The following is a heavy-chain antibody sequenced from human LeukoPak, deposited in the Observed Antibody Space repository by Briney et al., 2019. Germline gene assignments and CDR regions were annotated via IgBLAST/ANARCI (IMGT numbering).Heavy chain of an antibody. V-gene: IGHV3-74*01. CDR3: ARDSGTYYYYYMDV. J-gene: IGHJ6*03. CDR2: INTDGSTT. CDR1: GFTFSNYW. D-gene: IGHD1-26*01. Sequence: PGGSLRLSCVASGFTFSNYWMYWVRQAPGKGLVRVSRINTDGSTTSYADSVKGRFTISRDNAKNTLYLQMNSLRAEDTAVYYCARDSGTYYYYYMDVWGKGTTVTVSS.